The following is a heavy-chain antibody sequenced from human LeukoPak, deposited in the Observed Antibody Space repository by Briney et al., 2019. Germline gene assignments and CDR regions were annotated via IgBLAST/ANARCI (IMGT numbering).Heavy chain of an antibody. Sequence: GGSLRLSCTASGFTFGDYAMSWVRQAPGKGLEWVGFIRSKAYGGTTEYAASVKGRFTISRDDSKSIAYLQMNSLKTEDTAVYYCAKGLWFGDYWGQGTLVTVSS. V-gene: IGHV3-49*04. D-gene: IGHD3-10*01. J-gene: IGHJ4*02. CDR3: AKGLWFGDY. CDR2: IRSKAYGGTT. CDR1: GFTFGDYA.